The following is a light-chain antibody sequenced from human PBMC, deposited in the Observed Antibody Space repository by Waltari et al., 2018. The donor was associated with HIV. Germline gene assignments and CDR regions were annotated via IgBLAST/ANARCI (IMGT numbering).Light chain of an antibody. J-gene: IGLJ1*01. Sequence: QSVLTQPPSASGTPGQRLTISCTGATSYIGSNYVYWYQQLPGTTLKILIYWNNQQPWRVPDRLTDSESGSSTAVAIRGRRCGDETDYYCAVRNVRLRDSAVFETGTRDAAL. V-gene: IGLV1-47*01. CDR3: AVRNVRLRDSAV. CDR2: WNN. CDR1: TSYIGSNY.